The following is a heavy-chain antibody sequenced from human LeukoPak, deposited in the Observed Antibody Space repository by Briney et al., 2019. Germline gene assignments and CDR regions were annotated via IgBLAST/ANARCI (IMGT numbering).Heavy chain of an antibody. J-gene: IGHJ4*02. CDR2: LNPHSGGT. CDR1: GYSFPGYY. Sequence: ASVKVSCKASGYSFPGYYMHWVRQAPGQGLEWIGWLNPHSGGTHSAQKFQGRVTMTRDTSISSAYMELSSLRSDDTAVYYYARGGRYYDILIGYADYWGQGTLVTVSS. D-gene: IGHD3-9*01. CDR3: ARGGRYYDILIGYADY. V-gene: IGHV1-2*02.